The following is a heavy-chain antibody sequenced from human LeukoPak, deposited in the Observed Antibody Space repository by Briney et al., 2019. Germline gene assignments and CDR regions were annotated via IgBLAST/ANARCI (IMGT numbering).Heavy chain of an antibody. CDR3: ATHPDFWSGNPRRGFDY. J-gene: IGHJ4*02. CDR1: GGSISSGGYS. Sequence: SETLSLTCAVSGGSISSGGYSWSWIRQPPGKGLEWIGSISHTGSTYYNSSLKSRVTISEDTSKNQFSLRLSSVTAADTAVYYCATHPDFWSGNPRRGFDYWGQGTLVTVSS. D-gene: IGHD3-3*01. V-gene: IGHV4-39*01. CDR2: ISHTGST.